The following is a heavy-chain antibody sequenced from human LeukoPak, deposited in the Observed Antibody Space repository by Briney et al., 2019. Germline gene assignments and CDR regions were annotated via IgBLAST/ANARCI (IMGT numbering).Heavy chain of an antibody. D-gene: IGHD3-22*01. CDR3: ARDYYDSSGYYDFGY. Sequence: PSETLSLTCTVSGGSISSSSYYWGWIRQPPGKGLEWIGSIYYSGSTYYNPSLKSRVTISVDTSKNQFSLKLSSVTAADTAVYYCARDYYDSSGYYDFGYWGQGTLVTVSS. V-gene: IGHV4-39*07. CDR2: IYYSGST. CDR1: GGSISSSSYY. J-gene: IGHJ4*02.